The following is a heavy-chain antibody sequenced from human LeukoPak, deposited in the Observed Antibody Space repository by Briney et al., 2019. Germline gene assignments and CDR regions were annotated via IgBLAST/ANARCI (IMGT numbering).Heavy chain of an antibody. Sequence: PGASVKVSCKTSGYTFIGYSINWLRQAPGQGLEWMGWISTNTGNPTYAQGFTGRFVFSLDTSVSTAYLQISSLKAEDTAVYYCARDAATINFDSWGQGTLVTVSS. CDR1: GYTFIGYS. CDR2: ISTNTGNP. D-gene: IGHD5-24*01. CDR3: ARDAATINFDS. V-gene: IGHV7-4-1*02. J-gene: IGHJ4*02.